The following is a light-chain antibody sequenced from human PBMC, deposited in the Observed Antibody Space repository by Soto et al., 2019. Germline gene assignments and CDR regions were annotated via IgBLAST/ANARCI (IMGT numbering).Light chain of an antibody. CDR3: RQRGRWPPYT. V-gene: IGKV3-11*01. CDR2: DAS. CDR1: QTLSTF. J-gene: IGKJ2*01. Sequence: EIILTQSPATLSLSPGERATLSCRASQTLSTFLVWYQQKHGQAPRLLIYDASYSATGVPARFSGSGSGTDVTLTISSRQPEDSAVYYCRQRGRWPPYTFGQGTKLEIK.